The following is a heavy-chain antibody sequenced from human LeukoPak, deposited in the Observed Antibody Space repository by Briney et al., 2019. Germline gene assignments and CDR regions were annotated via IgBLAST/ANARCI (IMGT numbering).Heavy chain of an antibody. CDR2: IYTSGST. CDR1: GGSISSYY. Sequence: SETLSLTCTVSGGSISSYYWSWIRQPAGKGLEWIGRIYTSGSTNYNPSLKSRVTMSVDTSKNQFSLKLSSVTAADTAVYYCARGADHYDILTGYYEESGWFDPWGQGTLVTVSS. CDR3: ARGADHYDILTGYYEESGWFDP. J-gene: IGHJ5*02. V-gene: IGHV4-4*07. D-gene: IGHD3-9*01.